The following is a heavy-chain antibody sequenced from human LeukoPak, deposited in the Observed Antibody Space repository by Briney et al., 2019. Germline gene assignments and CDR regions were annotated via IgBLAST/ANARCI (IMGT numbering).Heavy chain of an antibody. CDR3: ARLIRRGPPFDY. CDR1: GFTFRSHW. J-gene: IGHJ4*02. V-gene: IGHV3-7*01. Sequence: PGGSLRLSCAGSGFTFRSHWMSWVRQAPGKGLEWVANIKQDGSEKYYVDSVKGRFTISRDNAKNSLYLQMNSLRAEDTAVYYCARLIRRGPPFDYWGQGTLVTVSS. D-gene: IGHD3-10*01. CDR2: IKQDGSEK.